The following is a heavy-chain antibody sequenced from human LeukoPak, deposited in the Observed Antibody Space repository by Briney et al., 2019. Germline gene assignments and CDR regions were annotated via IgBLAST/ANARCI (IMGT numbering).Heavy chain of an antibody. Sequence: PGGALRLSCAASGFTFSSYAMSWVRQAPGKGLEWVSAISGSGGSTYYADSVKGRFTISRDNSKNTLYLQMNSLRAEDTAVYYCAKDREIAVAGNDYWSQGTLVTVSS. V-gene: IGHV3-23*01. CDR2: ISGSGGST. D-gene: IGHD6-19*01. CDR1: GFTFSSYA. CDR3: AKDREIAVAGNDY. J-gene: IGHJ4*02.